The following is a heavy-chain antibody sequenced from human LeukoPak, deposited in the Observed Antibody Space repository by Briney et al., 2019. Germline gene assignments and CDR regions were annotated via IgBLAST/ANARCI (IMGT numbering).Heavy chain of an antibody. D-gene: IGHD4/OR15-4a*01. Sequence: ASVKVSCKASGYTFTSYYMHWVRQAPGQGLEWMGIINPSGGSTSYAQKFQGRVTMTRDTSTSTVYMELSSLRSEDTAVYYCARDLATTIYYYYMDVWGKGTTVTVSS. CDR1: GYTFTSYY. J-gene: IGHJ6*03. V-gene: IGHV1-46*01. CDR2: INPSGGST. CDR3: ARDLATTIYYYYMDV.